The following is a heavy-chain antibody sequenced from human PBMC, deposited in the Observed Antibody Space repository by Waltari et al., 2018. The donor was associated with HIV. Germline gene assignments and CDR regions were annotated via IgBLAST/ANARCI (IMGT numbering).Heavy chain of an antibody. D-gene: IGHD3-3*01. J-gene: IGHJ6*02. CDR3: AREYDFWSGGYHYYGMDV. Sequence: QVQLVQSGAVVKKPGASLRISCETSGYTFISYALHWVRQAPGQRPEWMGWINVGNYNTKYSQKFQDRVTITGDTSASTGYLDLSSLTSEDTAVYFCAREYDFWSGGYHYYGMDVWGQGTTVTVSS. CDR1: GYTFISYA. V-gene: IGHV1-3*01. CDR2: INVGNYNT.